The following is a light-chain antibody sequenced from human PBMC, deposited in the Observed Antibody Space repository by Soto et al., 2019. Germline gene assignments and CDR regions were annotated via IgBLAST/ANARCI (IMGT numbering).Light chain of an antibody. Sequence: EIVLTQSPGTLSLSPGERATLSCRASQSVSSSYLAWYQQKPGQAPRIIIFGASGRATGIPDRFSGSGSGTDFTLTISRLESDDFALYYCQQYAEGTPITFGQGTRLEIK. J-gene: IGKJ5*01. CDR3: QQYAEGTPIT. CDR1: QSVSSSY. CDR2: GAS. V-gene: IGKV3-20*01.